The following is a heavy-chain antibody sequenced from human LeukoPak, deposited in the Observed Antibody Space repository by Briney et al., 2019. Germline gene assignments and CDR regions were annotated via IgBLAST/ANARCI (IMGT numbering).Heavy chain of an antibody. V-gene: IGHV4-4*07. CDR3: ARDGGVVVPTAPAVFDI. Sequence: SETLSLTCTVSGGSISSYYWSWIRQPAGKGLEWIGRLYTSGSTKYNPSLKSRVTISLDTSKNQFSLKLSSVTAADTAVYYCARDGGVVVPTAPAVFDIWGQGTMVTVSS. CDR1: GGSISSYY. CDR2: LYTSGST. D-gene: IGHD2-2*01. J-gene: IGHJ3*02.